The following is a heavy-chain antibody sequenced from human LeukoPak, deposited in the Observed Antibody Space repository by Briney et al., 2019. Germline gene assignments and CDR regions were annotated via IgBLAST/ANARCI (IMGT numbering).Heavy chain of an antibody. CDR1: GFTFSSYS. D-gene: IGHD4-17*01. J-gene: IGHJ4*02. CDR3: ARVSHTVTTYPPDY. Sequence: GGSLRLSCAASGFTFSSYSMNWVRQAPGKGLEWVSSISSSSSYIYYADSVKGRFTISRDNAKNSLYLQMNSLRAEDTAVYYCARVSHTVTTYPPDYWGQGTLVTVSS. V-gene: IGHV3-21*01. CDR2: ISSSSSYI.